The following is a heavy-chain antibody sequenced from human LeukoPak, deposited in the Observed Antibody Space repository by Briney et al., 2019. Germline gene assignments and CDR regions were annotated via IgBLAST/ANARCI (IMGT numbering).Heavy chain of an antibody. D-gene: IGHD1-26*01. Sequence: GSLRLSCAASGFTFSSFGMHWVRQAPGKGLEWVAVISYDGSNKYYADSVKGRFTISRDNSKNTLYLQMNSLRAEDTAVYYCAKVRELFNPDYWGQGTLVTVSS. CDR3: AKVRELFNPDY. CDR1: GFTFSSFG. V-gene: IGHV3-30*18. CDR2: ISYDGSNK. J-gene: IGHJ4*02.